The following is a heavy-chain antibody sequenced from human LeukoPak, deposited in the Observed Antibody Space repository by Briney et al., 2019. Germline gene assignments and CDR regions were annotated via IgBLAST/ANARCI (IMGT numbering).Heavy chain of an antibody. CDR3: ARVRDGGSYRYFDY. CDR2: VYYSGST. V-gene: IGHV4-59*01. Sequence: SKTLSLTCAVPGGSISSYNWSWIRQPPGKGLEWIGYVYYSGSTNYNPSLKSRVTISVDTSKNQFSLKLSSVTAADTAVYYCARVRDGGSYRYFDYWGQGTLVTVSS. CDR1: GGSISSYN. D-gene: IGHD1-26*01. J-gene: IGHJ4*02.